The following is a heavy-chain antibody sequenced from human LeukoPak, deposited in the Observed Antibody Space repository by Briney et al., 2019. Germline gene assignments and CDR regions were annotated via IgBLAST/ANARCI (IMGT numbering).Heavy chain of an antibody. CDR2: ISGSGSYT. J-gene: IGHJ4*02. D-gene: IGHD3-22*01. Sequence: GGSLRLSCAASGFTVSDYSMSWVRQAPGKGLEWVSAISGSGSYTDYADSVKGRFTISKDNSKNTLYMRMSSLRAEDTAVYYCAKRRYDSSGHFDSWGQGTLATVSS. V-gene: IGHV3-23*01. CDR1: GFTVSDYS. CDR3: AKRRYDSSGHFDS.